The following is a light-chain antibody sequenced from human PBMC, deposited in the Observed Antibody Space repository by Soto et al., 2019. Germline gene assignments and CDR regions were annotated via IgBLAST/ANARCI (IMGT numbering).Light chain of an antibody. Sequence: EIVMTQSPATLSVSPGERATLSCRASQSISSELAWYQQKHGQPPRRLIYYASTRATGVPARFTGSGSGSEFTLTISRLESEDFAVYYFQQGHNSALTFGQGTRLEI. CDR2: YAS. J-gene: IGKJ2*01. CDR1: QSISSE. CDR3: QQGHNSALT. V-gene: IGKV3-15*01.